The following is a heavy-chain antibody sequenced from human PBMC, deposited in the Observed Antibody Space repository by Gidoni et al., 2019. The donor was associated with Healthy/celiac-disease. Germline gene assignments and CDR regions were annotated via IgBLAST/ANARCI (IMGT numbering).Heavy chain of an antibody. D-gene: IGHD3-16*01. CDR2: IIPIFGTA. CDR3: AREGGRGERDLRNWFDP. J-gene: IGHJ5*02. V-gene: IGHV1-69*01. Sequence: QVQLVQSGAEVKKPGSSVKVSCTASGGTFSSYAISWVRQAPGQGLEWMGGIIPIFGTANDAQKFQGRVTSTADESTSTAYMELSSLRSEDTAVYYCAREGGRGERDLRNWFDPWGQGTLVTVSS. CDR1: GGTFSSYA.